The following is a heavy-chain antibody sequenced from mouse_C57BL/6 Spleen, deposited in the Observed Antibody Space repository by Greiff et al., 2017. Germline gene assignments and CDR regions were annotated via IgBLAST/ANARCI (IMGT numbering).Heavy chain of an antibody. V-gene: IGHV1-15*01. D-gene: IGHD1-1*01. CDR1: GYTFTDYE. CDR3: TTSSSSPYYFDY. Sequence: QVQLKQSGAELVRPGASVTLSCKASGYTFTDYEMHWVKQTPVHGLEWIGAIDPETGGTAYNQKFKGKAILTADKSSSTAYMELRSLTSEDSAVYYCTTSSSSPYYFDYWGQGTTLTVSS. CDR2: IDPETGGT. J-gene: IGHJ2*01.